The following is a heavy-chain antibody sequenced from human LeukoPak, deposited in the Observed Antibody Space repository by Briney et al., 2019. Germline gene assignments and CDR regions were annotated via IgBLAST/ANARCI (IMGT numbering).Heavy chain of an antibody. J-gene: IGHJ6*02. CDR3: ARAEDTAMVNDSYYGMDV. D-gene: IGHD5-18*01. CDR2: TYYRSKWYN. V-gene: IGHV6-1*01. Sequence: SQTLSLTCAISGDSVSGNSAAWNWIRQSPSRGLEWLGRTYYRSKWYNDYAVSVKSRITINPDTSKNQFSLQLNSVTPEDTAVYYCARAEDTAMVNDSYYGMDVWGQGTTVTVSS. CDR1: GDSVSGNSAA.